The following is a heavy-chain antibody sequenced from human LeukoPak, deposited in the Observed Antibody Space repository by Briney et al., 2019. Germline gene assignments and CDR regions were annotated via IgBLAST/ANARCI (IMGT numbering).Heavy chain of an antibody. J-gene: IGHJ4*02. V-gene: IGHV4-59*01. D-gene: IGHD5-24*01. CDR1: GGSISGYY. CDR2: IYYSGST. Sequence: PSETLSLTCTVSGGSISGYYWSWIRQPPRKGLGWICDIYYSGSTIYNPSLKSRVTTSVDPSKNQFSLRLSPVTAADTAVYFCARLADGYNYFDSWGQGTLVTVSS. CDR3: ARLADGYNYFDS.